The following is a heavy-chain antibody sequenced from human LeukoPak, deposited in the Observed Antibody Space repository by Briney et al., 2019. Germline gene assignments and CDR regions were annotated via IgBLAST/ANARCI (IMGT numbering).Heavy chain of an antibody. CDR3: AKDLYYGSGSYYIDY. CDR1: GFTFSSYG. J-gene: IGHJ4*02. D-gene: IGHD3-10*01. V-gene: IGHV3-33*06. CDR2: IWYDGSNK. Sequence: GRSLRLSCAASGFTFSSYGMHWVRQAPGKGLEWVAVIWYDGSNKYYADSVKGRFTISRDNSKNTLYLQMNSLRAEDTAVYYCAKDLYYGSGSYYIDYWGQGTLVTVSS.